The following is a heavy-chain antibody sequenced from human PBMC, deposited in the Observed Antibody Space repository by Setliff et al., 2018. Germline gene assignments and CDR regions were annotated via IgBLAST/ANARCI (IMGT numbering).Heavy chain of an antibody. V-gene: IGHV1-69*06. Sequence: ASVKVSCKASGGTFSSYDISWVRQAPGQGLEWMGRIIPIFGTANYAQKFQGRVTITADKSTSTAYMELSRLRSEDTAVYYCARQAVAGSDAFDIWGQGTMVTVS. D-gene: IGHD6-19*01. CDR2: IIPIFGTA. CDR3: ARQAVAGSDAFDI. CDR1: GGTFSSYD. J-gene: IGHJ3*02.